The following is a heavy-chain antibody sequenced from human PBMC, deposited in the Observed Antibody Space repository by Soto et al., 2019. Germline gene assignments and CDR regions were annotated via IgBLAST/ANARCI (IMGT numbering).Heavy chain of an antibody. CDR3: ARDCSSWTQGWFDP. D-gene: IGHD6-13*01. J-gene: IGHJ5*02. CDR1: GGSFSGYY. V-gene: IGHV4-34*01. Sequence: SETLSLTCAVYGGSFSGYYWSWIRQPPGKGLEWIGEINHSGSTNYNPSLKSRVTTSVDTSKNQFSLKLSSVTAADTAVYYCARDCSSWTQGWFDPWGQGTLVTVSS. CDR2: INHSGST.